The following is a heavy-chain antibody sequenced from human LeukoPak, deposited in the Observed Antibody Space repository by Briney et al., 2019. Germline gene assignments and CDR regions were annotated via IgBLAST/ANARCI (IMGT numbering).Heavy chain of an antibody. Sequence: GASVKASCKVSGYTLTELSMHWVRQAPGKGLEWMGGFDPEDGETIYAQKFQGRVTMTEDTSTDTAYMELSSLRSEDTAVYYCATSYWLAVAAPLDYWGQGTLVTVSS. D-gene: IGHD6-19*01. CDR2: FDPEDGET. J-gene: IGHJ4*02. CDR3: ATSYWLAVAAPLDY. CDR1: GYTLTELS. V-gene: IGHV1-24*01.